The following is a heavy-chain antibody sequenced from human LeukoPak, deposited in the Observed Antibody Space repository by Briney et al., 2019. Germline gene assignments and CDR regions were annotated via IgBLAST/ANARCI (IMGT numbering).Heavy chain of an antibody. Sequence: GRSLRLSCAASGFTFDDYAMHWVRQAPGKGLEWVSGISWNSGSIGYADSVKGRFTISRDNAKNSLYLQMNSLRAEDTALYYCAKGDYGDYWYFDLWGRGTLVTVSS. D-gene: IGHD4-17*01. CDR2: ISWNSGSI. J-gene: IGHJ2*01. CDR1: GFTFDDYA. V-gene: IGHV3-9*01. CDR3: AKGDYGDYWYFDL.